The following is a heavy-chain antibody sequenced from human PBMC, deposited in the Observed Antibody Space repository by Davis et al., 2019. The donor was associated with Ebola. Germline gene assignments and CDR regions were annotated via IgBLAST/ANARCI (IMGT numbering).Heavy chain of an antibody. CDR1: GGSVSSGSYY. D-gene: IGHD3-3*01. CDR3: ARDYHYDFWSGYYYYGMDV. V-gene: IGHV4-61*01. J-gene: IGHJ6*02. CDR2: IYYSGST. Sequence: MPSETLSLTCTVSGGSVSSGSYYWSWIRQPPGKGLEWIGYIYYSGSTNYNPSLKSRVTISVDTSKNQFSLKLSSVTAADPAVYYCARDYHYDFWSGYYYYGMDVWGQGTTVTVSS.